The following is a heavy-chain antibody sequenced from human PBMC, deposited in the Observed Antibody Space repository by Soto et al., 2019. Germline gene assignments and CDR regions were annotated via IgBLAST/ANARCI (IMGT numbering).Heavy chain of an antibody. Sequence: GASVKVSCKASGYTFTGYYMHWVRQAPGQGLERMGWINPNSGGTNYAQKFQGWVTMTRDTSISTAYMELSRLRSDDTAVYYCARGSYYDSSGPYGMDVWGQGTTVTVSS. V-gene: IGHV1-2*04. CDR1: GYTFTGYY. D-gene: IGHD3-22*01. J-gene: IGHJ6*02. CDR3: ARGSYYDSSGPYGMDV. CDR2: INPNSGGT.